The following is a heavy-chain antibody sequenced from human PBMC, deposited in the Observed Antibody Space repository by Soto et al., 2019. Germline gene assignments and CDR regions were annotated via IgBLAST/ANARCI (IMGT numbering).Heavy chain of an antibody. CDR2: INPSGGST. D-gene: IGHD6-19*01. CDR1: GYTFTSYY. Sequence: ASVKVSCKASGYTFTSYYMHWVRQAPGQGLEWMGIINPSGGSTSYAQKFQGRVTMTRDTSTSTVYMELSSLRPEDTAVYYCARDWVHSSGWYPGFDYWGQGTLVTVSP. J-gene: IGHJ4*02. V-gene: IGHV1-46*01. CDR3: ARDWVHSSGWYPGFDY.